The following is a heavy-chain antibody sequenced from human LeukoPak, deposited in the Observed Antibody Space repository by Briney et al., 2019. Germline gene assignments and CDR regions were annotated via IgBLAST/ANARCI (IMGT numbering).Heavy chain of an antibody. CDR1: GLTFSSYA. CDR3: AKSESRRTMIVVVITPFDY. D-gene: IGHD3-22*01. Sequence: GGSLRLSCAAAGLTFSSYAMSWVRQAPGKGLEWVSAISGSGGSTYYADSVKGRFTISRDYSKNTLYLQMNSLRAEDTAVYYCAKSESRRTMIVVVITPFDYWGQGTLVTVSS. V-gene: IGHV3-23*01. CDR2: ISGSGGST. J-gene: IGHJ4*02.